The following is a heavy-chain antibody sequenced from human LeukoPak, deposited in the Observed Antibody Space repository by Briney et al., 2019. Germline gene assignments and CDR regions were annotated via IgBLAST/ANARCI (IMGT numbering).Heavy chain of an antibody. CDR3: ARDVYRRGSGWSLGWYFDL. J-gene: IGHJ2*01. Sequence: GGSLRLSCAASGFTFSSYSMNWVRQAPGKGLEWVSSISSSSSYIYYADSVKGRFTISRDNAKNSLYLQMNSLRAEDTAVYYCARDVYRRGSGWSLGWYFDLWGRGTLVTVSS. CDR2: ISSSSSYI. V-gene: IGHV3-21*01. D-gene: IGHD6-19*01. CDR1: GFTFSSYS.